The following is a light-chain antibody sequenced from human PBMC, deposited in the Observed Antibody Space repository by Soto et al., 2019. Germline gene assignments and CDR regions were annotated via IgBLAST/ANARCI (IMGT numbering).Light chain of an antibody. J-gene: IGLJ1*01. Sequence: QSVLTQPAPVSGSPGQSITISCTGTSSDVGNYNLVSWFQQYPGKAPKLLIYEGSKRPSGVSNRFSGSKSGNTASLTISGLQAEDEADYYCCSYAGSSTYVFGTGTKVTVL. CDR3: CSYAGSSTYV. CDR2: EGS. CDR1: SSDVGNYNL. V-gene: IGLV2-23*01.